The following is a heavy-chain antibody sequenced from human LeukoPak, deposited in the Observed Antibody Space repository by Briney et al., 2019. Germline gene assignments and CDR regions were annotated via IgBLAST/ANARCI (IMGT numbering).Heavy chain of an antibody. V-gene: IGHV3-30*04. D-gene: IGHD3-10*01. CDR1: GFTFSSYT. J-gene: IGHJ6*04. CDR2: ISYDGGNM. CDR3: AKTIVTGDYYYYYGMDV. Sequence: GTSLRLSCTASGFTFSSYTMHWVRQAPGRGLEWVAVISYDGGNMYYADSVKGRFIITRDNSKNTLNLQMNSLRAEDTAVYYCAKTIVTGDYYYYYGMDVWGAGTTVTVSS.